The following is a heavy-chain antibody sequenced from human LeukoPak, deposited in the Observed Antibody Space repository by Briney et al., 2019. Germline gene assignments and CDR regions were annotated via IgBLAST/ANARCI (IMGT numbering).Heavy chain of an antibody. Sequence: ASVKVSCKASGYTFTSYDINWVRQATGQGLEWRGWMNPNSGNTGYAQKFQGRVTMTRNTSISTAYMELSSLRSEDTAVYYCARAPRGAVAGTGNYYYYYMDVWGKGTTVTVSS. D-gene: IGHD6-19*01. J-gene: IGHJ6*03. CDR2: MNPNSGNT. CDR1: GYTFTSYD. V-gene: IGHV1-8*01. CDR3: ARAPRGAVAGTGNYYYYYMDV.